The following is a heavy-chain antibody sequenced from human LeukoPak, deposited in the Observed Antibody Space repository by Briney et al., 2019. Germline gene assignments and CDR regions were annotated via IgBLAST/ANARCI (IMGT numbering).Heavy chain of an antibody. D-gene: IGHD6-19*01. CDR2: IIPILGTA. Sequence: SVKVSCKASGGTFSSYAISWVRQAPGQGLEWMGRIIPILGTANYAQKFQGRVTITTDESTSTAYMELSSLRSEDTAVYYCARDQVAGTGLFDYWGQGTLVTVSS. CDR3: ARDQVAGTGLFDY. CDR1: GGTFSSYA. V-gene: IGHV1-69*11. J-gene: IGHJ4*02.